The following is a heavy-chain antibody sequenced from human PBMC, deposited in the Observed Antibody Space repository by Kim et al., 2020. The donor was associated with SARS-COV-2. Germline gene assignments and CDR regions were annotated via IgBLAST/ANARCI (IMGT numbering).Heavy chain of an antibody. J-gene: IGHJ4*02. CDR3: AKDSSSWLHDY. D-gene: IGHD6-13*01. Sequence: LSLTCAASGFTFSSYAMSWVRQAPGKGLEWVSAISGSGGSTYYADSVKGRFTISRDNSKNTLYLQMNSLRAEDTAVYYCAKDSSSWLHDYWGQGTLVTVSS. CDR1: GFTFSSYA. CDR2: ISGSGGST. V-gene: IGHV3-23*01.